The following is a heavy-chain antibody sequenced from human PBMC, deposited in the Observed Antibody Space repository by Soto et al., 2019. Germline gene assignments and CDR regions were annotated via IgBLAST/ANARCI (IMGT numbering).Heavy chain of an antibody. V-gene: IGHV1-46*01. CDR3: ARKNGLPV. Sequence: ASVKFSCKASGYTFTSYSIHWVRQAPGQGLEWMGIINPSGGSTTYAQKFQDRLTMTRDTSTSTVYMELSSLRCEDTAVYYCARKNGLPVWGQGTTVTVSS. CDR1: GYTFTSYS. D-gene: IGHD3-16*01. J-gene: IGHJ6*02. CDR2: INPSGGST.